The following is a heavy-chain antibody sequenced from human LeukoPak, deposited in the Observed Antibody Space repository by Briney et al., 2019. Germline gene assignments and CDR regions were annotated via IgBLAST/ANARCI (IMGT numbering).Heavy chain of an antibody. CDR3: AREVRATVTTYNWFDP. V-gene: IGHV1-18*01. CDR2: ISAYNGNT. CDR1: GYTFTSYG. J-gene: IGHJ5*02. D-gene: IGHD4-17*01. Sequence: ASVKVSCKASGYTFTSYGISWVRQAPGQGLEWMGWISAYNGNTNYAQKLQGRVTMTTDTSTSTAYMELRSLRSDDTAVYYCAREVRATVTTYNWFDPWGQGTLVTVSS.